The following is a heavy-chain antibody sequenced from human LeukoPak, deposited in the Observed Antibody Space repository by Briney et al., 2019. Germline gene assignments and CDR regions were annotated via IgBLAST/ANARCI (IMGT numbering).Heavy chain of an antibody. J-gene: IGHJ5*02. Sequence: PSETLSLTCTVSGGSISSYYWSWIRQPPGKGPEWIGYIYYSGSADYNPSLKSRVTISVDTSKNQFSLKLTSATAVDTATYYCARVGRGTPNWFDPWGQGTLVTVSS. D-gene: IGHD2-15*01. V-gene: IGHV4-59*01. CDR3: ARVGRGTPNWFDP. CDR1: GGSISSYY. CDR2: IYYSGSA.